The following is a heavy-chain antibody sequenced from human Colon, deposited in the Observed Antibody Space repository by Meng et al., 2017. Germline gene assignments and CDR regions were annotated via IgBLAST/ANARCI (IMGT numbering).Heavy chain of an antibody. CDR3: ARDIYDSSGYSYFDY. J-gene: IGHJ4*02. CDR1: GGTFSLFT. CDR2: IIPIVGT. Sequence: SVKVSCKASGGTFSLFTISWVRQAPGQGLEWMGRIIPIVGTKYAQKFQDRVTITADKSTSTAYMELSNLRSDDTAVYYCARDIYDSSGYSYFDYWGQGTLVTVSS. V-gene: IGHV1-69*08. D-gene: IGHD3-22*01.